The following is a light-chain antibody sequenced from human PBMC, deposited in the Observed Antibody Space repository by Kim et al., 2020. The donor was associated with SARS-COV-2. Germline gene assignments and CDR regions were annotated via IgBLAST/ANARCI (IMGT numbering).Light chain of an antibody. CDR2: DVT. CDR3: CSFIDTSTYV. V-gene: IGLV2-14*03. J-gene: IGLJ1*01. CDR1: SSDVGGYDY. Sequence: QSVLTQPASVSGSPEQSITISCTGTSSDVGGYDYVSWYQQHPGEVPKLVIYDVTKRPSGVSNRFSGSKSGNTASLTISGLQSEDEADYYCCSFIDTSTYVFGSGTKVTVL.